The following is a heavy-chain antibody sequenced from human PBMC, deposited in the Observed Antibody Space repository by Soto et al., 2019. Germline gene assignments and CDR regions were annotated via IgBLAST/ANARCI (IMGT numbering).Heavy chain of an antibody. J-gene: IGHJ5*02. CDR3: AADYSNMGGRGP. Sequence: QEHLQESGPGLVKPSQTLSLTCTVSGASISSTDYHWSWVRQPPGKGLEWIGNTYSSGNIYYKPSLKSRNTISVDKSKNQFPRMLGSVTAADTAVYYCAADYSNMGGRGPWGQGAMVTVSS. V-gene: IGHV4-30-4*01. CDR1: GASISSTDYH. D-gene: IGHD1-26*01. CDR2: TYSSGNI.